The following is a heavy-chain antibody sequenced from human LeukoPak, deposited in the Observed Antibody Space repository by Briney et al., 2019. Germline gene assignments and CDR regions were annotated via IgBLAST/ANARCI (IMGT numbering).Heavy chain of an antibody. Sequence: GGSLRLSCAASGFTFSSYNMNWVRQAPGKGLEWVSYISSSSSTIYYADSVKGRFTISRDNARNSLYLQMNSLRAEDTAVYYCARAGFAFSDYFGSFFDCWGQGTLVTVSS. J-gene: IGHJ5*01. CDR3: ARAGFAFSDYFGSFFDC. CDR2: ISSSSSTI. V-gene: IGHV3-48*01. D-gene: IGHD3-10*01. CDR1: GFTFSSYN.